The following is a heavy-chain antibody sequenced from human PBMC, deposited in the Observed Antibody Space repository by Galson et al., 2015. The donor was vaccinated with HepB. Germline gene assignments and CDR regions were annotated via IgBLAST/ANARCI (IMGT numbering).Heavy chain of an antibody. D-gene: IGHD1-7*01. CDR1: GFTFSSYS. Sequence: SLRLSCAASGFTFSSYSMNWVRQAPGKGLERVSYISSSRSTIYYADSVKGRFTISRDNAQNSLYLQMNSLRAEDTVVYYCARGQDNWIYNYWGQGTMVTVSS. J-gene: IGHJ3*01. V-gene: IGHV3-48*01. CDR2: ISSSRSTI. CDR3: ARGQDNWIYNY.